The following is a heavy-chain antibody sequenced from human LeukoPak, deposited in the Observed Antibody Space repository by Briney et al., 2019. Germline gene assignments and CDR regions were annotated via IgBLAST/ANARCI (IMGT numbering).Heavy chain of an antibody. Sequence: GGSLRLSCAASGFTFSSYAMHWVRQAPGKGLEWVAVISYDGSNKYYADSVKGRFTISRDNSKNTLYLQMNSLRAEDTAVYYCAKPYSSGWYGYYFDYWGQGTLVTVSS. V-gene: IGHV3-30*18. CDR1: GFTFSSYA. D-gene: IGHD6-19*01. CDR2: ISYDGSNK. J-gene: IGHJ4*02. CDR3: AKPYSSGWYGYYFDY.